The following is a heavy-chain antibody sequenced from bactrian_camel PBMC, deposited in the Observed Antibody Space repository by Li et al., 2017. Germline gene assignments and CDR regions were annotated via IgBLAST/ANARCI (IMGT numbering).Heavy chain of an antibody. CDR2: IYTSGGST. Sequence: HVQLVESGGGLVQPGGSLSLSCVPSGFPFSFYYMTWVRQAPGKGLEWVSGIYTSGGSTYYADSVKGRFTISRDNAKNTLYLQLNSLKTEDTSMYYCAKDAYGGSWYEYWGQGTQVTVS. D-gene: IGHD6*01. J-gene: IGHJ4*01. CDR1: GFPFSFYY. CDR3: AKDAYGGSWYEY. V-gene: IGHV3S1*01.